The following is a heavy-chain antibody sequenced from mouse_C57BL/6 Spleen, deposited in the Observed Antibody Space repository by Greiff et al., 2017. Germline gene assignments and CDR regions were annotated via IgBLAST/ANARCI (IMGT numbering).Heavy chain of an antibody. Sequence: QVQLQQSGAELVKPGASVKISCKASGYAFSSYWMNWVKQRPGKGLEWIGQLYPGDGDTNYNGKFKGKATLTADKSSSSAYMQLSSLTSEDSAVYFCAREGIRRWFAYWGQGTLVTVSA. CDR1: GYAFSSYW. J-gene: IGHJ3*01. V-gene: IGHV1-80*01. CDR2: LYPGDGDT. CDR3: AREGIRRWFAY. D-gene: IGHD2-4*01.